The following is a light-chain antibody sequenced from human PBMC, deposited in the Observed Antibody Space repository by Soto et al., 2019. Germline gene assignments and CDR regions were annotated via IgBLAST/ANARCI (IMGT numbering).Light chain of an antibody. J-gene: IGLJ1*01. Sequence: ALTPPPSASGAPGQCVPISCTGTRRGVGGYNYVSWYQQHPGKAPKLMIYEVSKRPSGVPDRFSGSKSGNTASLTVSGLQAEDEADYYCSSYAGSNNPYVFGTGTKVTVL. V-gene: IGLV2-8*01. CDR2: EVS. CDR3: SSYAGSNNPYV. CDR1: RRGVGGYNY.